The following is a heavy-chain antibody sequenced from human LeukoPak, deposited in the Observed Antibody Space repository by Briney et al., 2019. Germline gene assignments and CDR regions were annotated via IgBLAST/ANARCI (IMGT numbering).Heavy chain of an antibody. V-gene: IGHV3-23*01. D-gene: IGHD1-26*01. CDR2: ISGSGGST. J-gene: IGHJ4*02. CDR3: AKDQTAKVGATLDY. CDR1: GFTFSSYA. Sequence: GGSLRLSCAASGFTFSSYAMSWVRQAPGKGLEWVSTISGSGGSTYYADSVKGRFTISRDNSKNTLYLQMNSLRAEDTAVYYCAKDQTAKVGATLDYWGQGTLVTVSS.